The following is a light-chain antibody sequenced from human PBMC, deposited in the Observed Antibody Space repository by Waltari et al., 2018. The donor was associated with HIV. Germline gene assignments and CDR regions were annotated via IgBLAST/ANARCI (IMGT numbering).Light chain of an antibody. J-gene: IGKJ1*01. CDR3: QQYYSTPQT. CDR2: WSS. Sequence: DIVMTQSPDSLAVSLGERATINCKSSQSVLVHSNVKNNLAWYQQKFGQPPKLLFYWSSDRQSGVPDRFSARGSGTDFTLTISSLHAEDVALYYCQQYYSTPQTFGQGTRVEIK. V-gene: IGKV4-1*01. CDR1: QSVLVHSNVKNN.